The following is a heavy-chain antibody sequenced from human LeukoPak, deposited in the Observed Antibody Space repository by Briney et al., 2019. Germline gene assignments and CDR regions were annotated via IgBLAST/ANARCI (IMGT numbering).Heavy chain of an antibody. J-gene: IGHJ3*02. CDR3: ARGPYSYDSAGAFDI. V-gene: IGHV4-59*01. CDR1: GGSISSYY. CDR2: INYSGST. Sequence: SETLSLTCTVSGGSISSYYWSWIRQPPGKGLEWIGSINYSGSTNYNPSLKSRVTISVVTSKNQYSLKLSSVTAADTAVYFCARGPYSYDSAGAFDIWGQGTMVTVSS. D-gene: IGHD3-22*01.